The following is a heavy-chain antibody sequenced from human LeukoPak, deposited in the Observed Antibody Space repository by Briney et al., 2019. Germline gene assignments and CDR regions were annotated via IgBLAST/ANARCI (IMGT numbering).Heavy chain of an antibody. V-gene: IGHV3-23*01. Sequence: PGGSLRLSCAASGFIFSRYVMSWVRQAPGKGLEWVSAISSIGGSTYYANSVKGRFTISRDNSKNTLHLQMNSLRAEDTAVYYCAKDLDSDYYFHYWGQGTLVTVSS. D-gene: IGHD3-10*01. CDR2: ISSIGGST. CDR3: AKDLDSDYYFHY. J-gene: IGHJ4*02. CDR1: GFIFSRYV.